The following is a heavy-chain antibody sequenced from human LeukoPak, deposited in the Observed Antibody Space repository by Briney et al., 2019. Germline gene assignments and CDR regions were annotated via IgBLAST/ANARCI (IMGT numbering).Heavy chain of an antibody. CDR3: ARLKDAVTNFDY. V-gene: IGHV3-7*01. Sequence: GSLRLSCSGSGFSFSRYWLAWVRQAPGRGQEWVASINQDVSRVHYVDSVKGRFTISRDNAKSSLFLQMTSLRVEDTAVYYCARLKDAVTNFDYWSQGTLVTVSS. CDR1: GFSFSRYW. J-gene: IGHJ4*02. CDR2: INQDVSRV.